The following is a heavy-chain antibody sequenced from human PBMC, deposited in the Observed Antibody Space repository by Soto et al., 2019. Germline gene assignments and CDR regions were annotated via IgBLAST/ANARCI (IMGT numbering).Heavy chain of an antibody. CDR2: IIPIFGTA. D-gene: IGHD6-6*01. J-gene: IGHJ4*02. V-gene: IGHV1-69*13. CDR1: GGTFSSYA. Sequence: PGASVKVSCKASGGTFSSYAISWVRQAPGQGLEWMGGIIPIFGTANYAQKFRGRVTITADESTSTAYMELSSLRSEDTAVYYCARDVEYSSSGRFDYWGQGTLVTVSS. CDR3: ARDVEYSSSGRFDY.